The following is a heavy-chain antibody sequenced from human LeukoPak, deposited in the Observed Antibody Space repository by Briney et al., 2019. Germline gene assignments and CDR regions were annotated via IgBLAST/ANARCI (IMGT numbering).Heavy chain of an antibody. CDR3: ARHPRDCSSTSCSAIAAAATGYFDY. CDR2: IYYSGST. V-gene: IGHV4-39*01. CDR1: GGSISSSSYY. Sequence: SETLSLTCTVSGGSISSSSYYWGWMRQPPGKGLEWIGSIYYSGSTYYNPSLKSRVTISVDTSKNQFSLKLSSVTAADTAVYYCARHPRDCSSTSCSAIAAAATGYFDYWAREPWSASPQ. J-gene: IGHJ4*02. D-gene: IGHD2-2*01.